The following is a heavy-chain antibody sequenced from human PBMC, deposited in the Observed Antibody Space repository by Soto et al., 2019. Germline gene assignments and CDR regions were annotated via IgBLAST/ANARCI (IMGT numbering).Heavy chain of an antibody. V-gene: IGHV3-30*18. J-gene: IGHJ4*02. D-gene: IGHD4-17*01. Sequence: QVQLVESGGGVVQPGRSLRLSCAASGFTFSSYGMHWVRQAPGKGLEWVAVISYDGSNKYYADSVKGRFTISRDNSKSTLYLQMNSLRAEDTAVYYCAKGGYGGNSVYWGQGTLVTVSS. CDR1: GFTFSSYG. CDR2: ISYDGSNK. CDR3: AKGGYGGNSVY.